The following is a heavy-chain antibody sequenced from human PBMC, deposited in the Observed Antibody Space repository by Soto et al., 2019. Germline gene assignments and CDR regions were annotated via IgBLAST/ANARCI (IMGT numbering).Heavy chain of an antibody. CDR3: AIYDTYGMDV. D-gene: IGHD3-22*01. J-gene: IGHJ6*02. V-gene: IGHV5-10-1*01. Sequence: PGESLKISCKGSGYIFSNYWITWVRQLPGKGLEWMGRIDPSDSESHYSPSFQGHVTISADKSISTAYLQWSSLKASDTAMYYCAIYDTYGMDVWGQGTTVTVSS. CDR1: GYIFSNYW. CDR2: IDPSDSES.